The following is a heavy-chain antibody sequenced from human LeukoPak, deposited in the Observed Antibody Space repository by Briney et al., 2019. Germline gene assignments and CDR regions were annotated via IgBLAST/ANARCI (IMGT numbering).Heavy chain of an antibody. J-gene: IGHJ5*02. CDR3: ARIAARPNNWFDP. CDR2: IYITGST. D-gene: IGHD6-6*01. V-gene: IGHV4-4*07. Sequence: SETLSLTCSVSGVSISEYYWTWFRQPAGKGLEWIGRIYITGSTNYNPSLKSRVTMSVDTSKNQFSLKLSSVTAADTAVYYCARIAARPNNWFDPWGQGTLVTVSS. CDR1: GVSISEYY.